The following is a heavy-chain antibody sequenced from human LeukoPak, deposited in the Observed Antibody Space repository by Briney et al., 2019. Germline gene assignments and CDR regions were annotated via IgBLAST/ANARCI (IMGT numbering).Heavy chain of an antibody. CDR3: ASSKYYYDSSGYYGAFDI. CDR2: IIPIFGTA. CDR1: GGTFSSYA. D-gene: IGHD3-22*01. J-gene: IGHJ3*02. V-gene: IGHV1-69*05. Sequence: SVKVSCKASGGTFSSYAISWVRQAPGQGLEWMGGIIPIFGTANYAQKFQGRVTITTDESTSTAYMELSSLRSEDTAVYYCASSKYYYDSSGYYGAFDIWGQGTMVTVSS.